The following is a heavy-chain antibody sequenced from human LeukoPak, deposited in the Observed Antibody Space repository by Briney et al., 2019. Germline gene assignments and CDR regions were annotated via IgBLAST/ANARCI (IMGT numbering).Heavy chain of an antibody. J-gene: IGHJ2*01. CDR1: GGSISSYY. CDR3: ARGYGDYVSLWYFDL. V-gene: IGHV4-59*01. CDR2: IYYSGST. D-gene: IGHD4-17*01. Sequence: PSETLSLTCTVSGGSISSYYWSWIRQPPGKGLEWIGNIYYSGSTNYNPSLKSRVTISVDTSKNQFSLKLSSVTAADTAVYYCARGYGDYVSLWYFDLWGRGTLVTVSS.